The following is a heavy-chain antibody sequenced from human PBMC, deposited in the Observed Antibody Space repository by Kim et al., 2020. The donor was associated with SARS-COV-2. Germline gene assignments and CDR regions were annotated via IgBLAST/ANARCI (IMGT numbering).Heavy chain of an antibody. J-gene: IGHJ6*01. CDR2: IYYSGST. V-gene: IGHV4-39*01. D-gene: IGHD2-2*01. Sequence: SETLSLTCTVSGGSISSSSYYWGWIRQPPGKGLEWIGSIYYSGSTYYNPSLKSRVTISVDTSKNQFSLKLSSVTAADTAVYYCARRGVPAAYYYYGMDV. CDR3: ARRGVPAAYYYYGMDV. CDR1: GGSISSSSYY.